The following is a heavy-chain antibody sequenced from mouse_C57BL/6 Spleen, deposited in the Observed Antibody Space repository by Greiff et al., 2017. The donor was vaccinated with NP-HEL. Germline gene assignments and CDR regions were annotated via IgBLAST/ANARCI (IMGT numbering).Heavy chain of an antibody. V-gene: IGHV1-69*01. D-gene: IGHD2-3*01. J-gene: IGHJ2*01. CDR2: IDPSDSYT. Sequence: VQLQQPGAELVMPGASVKLSCKASGYTFTSYWMHWVKQRPGQGLEWIGEIDPSDSYTNYNQKFKGKSTLTVDKSSSTAYMQLSSLTSEDSAVYYCARSSYDGYYLYYFDYWGQGTTLTVSS. CDR3: ARSSYDGYYLYYFDY. CDR1: GYTFTSYW.